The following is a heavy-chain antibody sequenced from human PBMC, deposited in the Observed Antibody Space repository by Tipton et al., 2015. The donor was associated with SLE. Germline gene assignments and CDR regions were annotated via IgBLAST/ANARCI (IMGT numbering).Heavy chain of an antibody. D-gene: IGHD3-9*01. J-gene: IGHJ6*02. CDR1: GGSFSSYY. Sequence: TLSLTCTVYGGSFSSYYWIWIRQPPGKGLEWIGEIDHSGGTNYNPSLKSRVTISVDTSKNQFSLKLSSVTAADTAVYYCARDLMVGILDYYYGMDVWGQGTTVTVSS. CDR3: ARDLMVGILDYYYGMDV. CDR2: IDHSGGT. V-gene: IGHV4-34*01.